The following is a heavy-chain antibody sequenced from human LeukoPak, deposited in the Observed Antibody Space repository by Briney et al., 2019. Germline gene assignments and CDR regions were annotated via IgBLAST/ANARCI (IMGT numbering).Heavy chain of an antibody. D-gene: IGHD3-10*01. CDR1: GFTFSSYT. CDR2: TSYDGSNK. J-gene: IGHJ6*02. V-gene: IGHV3-30-3*01. Sequence: GGSLRLSCAASGFTFSSYTMHWVRQAPGKGLEWVAVTSYDGSNKYYADSVKGRFTISRDNSKNTLYLQMNSLRAEDTAVYYCARGLHYYYYGMDVWGQGTTVTVSS. CDR3: ARGLHYYYYGMDV.